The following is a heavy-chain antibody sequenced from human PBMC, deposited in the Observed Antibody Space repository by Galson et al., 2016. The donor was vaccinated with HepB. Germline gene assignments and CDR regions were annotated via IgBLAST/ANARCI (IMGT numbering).Heavy chain of an antibody. CDR2: IYSGGST. Sequence: SLRLSCAASGFTVSSNYMSWVRQAPGKGLEWVSVIYSGGSTYYADPVKGRFTTSRDNSKNTLYLQMNSLRAEDTAVYYCARGLGIRFLEWPPPEDYWGQGTLVTVSS. V-gene: IGHV3-66*01. D-gene: IGHD3-3*01. J-gene: IGHJ4*02. CDR1: GFTVSSNY. CDR3: ARGLGIRFLEWPPPEDY.